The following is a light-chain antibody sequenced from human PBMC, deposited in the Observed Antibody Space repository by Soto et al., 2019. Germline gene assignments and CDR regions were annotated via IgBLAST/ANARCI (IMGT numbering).Light chain of an antibody. V-gene: IGKV1-39*01. CDR1: QSISSY. Sequence: DIQMTQSPSTLSGSVGDRVTITCRASQSISSYLNCYQQKPGKAPKLLIYAASSLQSGVPSRFSGSGSGTDFTLTISSLQPEDFATYYCQQSYSTPSTFGQGTKVDI. J-gene: IGKJ1*01. CDR3: QQSYSTPST. CDR2: AAS.